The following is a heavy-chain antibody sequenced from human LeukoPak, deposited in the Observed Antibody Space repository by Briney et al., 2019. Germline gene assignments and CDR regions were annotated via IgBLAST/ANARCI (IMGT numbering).Heavy chain of an antibody. J-gene: IGHJ5*02. D-gene: IGHD2-21*02. CDR2: IYYSGST. CDR1: GGSISSYY. Sequence: SETLSLTCTVSGGSISSYYWSWIRQPPGKGLEWIGYIYYSGSTNYNPSLKSRVTISVDTSKNQISLKLSSVTAADTAVYYCARVHCGGDCYSLFDPWGQGTLVTVSS. V-gene: IGHV4-59*01. CDR3: ARVHCGGDCYSLFDP.